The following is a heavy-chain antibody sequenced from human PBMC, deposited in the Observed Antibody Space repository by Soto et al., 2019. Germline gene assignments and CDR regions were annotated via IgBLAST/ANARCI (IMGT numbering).Heavy chain of an antibody. D-gene: IGHD3-3*01. CDR1: CGSIRSYY. Sequence: SETLSLTCTVSCGSIRSYYWSWIRQSPGKGLEWIAYIYNSGSTNYNPSLRSRVTISVDTSQNQFSLNLYSVATADTAVYYCARTYDFLSGYYAHFDYWGQGTPVTVSS. CDR3: ARTYDFLSGYYAHFDY. CDR2: IYNSGST. J-gene: IGHJ4*02. V-gene: IGHV4-59*01.